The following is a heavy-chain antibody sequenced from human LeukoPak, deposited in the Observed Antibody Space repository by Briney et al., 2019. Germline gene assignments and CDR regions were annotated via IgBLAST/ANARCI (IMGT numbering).Heavy chain of an antibody. V-gene: IGHV3-30*18. D-gene: IGHD3-10*01. J-gene: IGHJ4*02. Sequence: GGSLRLSCAASGFTFSSYGLHWVRQAPGKGLEWVAVISYDGSNKYYADPVKGRFTISRDNSKNTLYLQMNSLRTEDTAVYYCAKDGDYYGSGTSHIDYWGQGTLVTVSS. CDR2: ISYDGSNK. CDR1: GFTFSSYG. CDR3: AKDGDYYGSGTSHIDY.